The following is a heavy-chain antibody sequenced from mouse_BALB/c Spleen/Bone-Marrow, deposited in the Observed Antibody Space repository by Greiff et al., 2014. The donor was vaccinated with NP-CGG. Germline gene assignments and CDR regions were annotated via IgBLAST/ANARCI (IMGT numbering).Heavy chain of an antibody. V-gene: IGHV5-2*01. CDR2: INSDGGST. Sequence: DVHLVESGGGLVQPGESLKLSCESNEYEFPSHDMSWVRKTPEERLELVAAINSDGGSTYYPDTMERRFIISRDNSKKTLYLQMSSLRSEDTAFYYCARHGDYYGSSLFAYWGQGTLVTVSA. D-gene: IGHD1-1*01. CDR1: EYEFPSHD. J-gene: IGHJ3*01. CDR3: ARHGDYYGSSLFAY.